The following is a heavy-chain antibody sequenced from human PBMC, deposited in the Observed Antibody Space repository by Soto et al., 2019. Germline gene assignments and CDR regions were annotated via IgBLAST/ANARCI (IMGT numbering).Heavy chain of an antibody. D-gene: IGHD4-17*01. J-gene: IGHJ6*03. CDR2: IYYSGST. CDR1: GGSISSGGYY. Sequence: QVQLQESGPGLVKPSQTLSLTCTVSGGSISSGGYYWSWIRQHPGKGLEWIGYIYYSGSTYYNPSLKSRVTISVDTSKNQFSLKLSSMTAADTAVYYCARTVTTVIHYYYMDVWGKGTTVTVSS. CDR3: ARTVTTVIHYYYMDV. V-gene: IGHV4-31*03.